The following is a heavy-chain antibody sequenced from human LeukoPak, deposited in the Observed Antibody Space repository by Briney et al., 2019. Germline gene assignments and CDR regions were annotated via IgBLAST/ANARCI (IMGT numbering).Heavy chain of an antibody. J-gene: IGHJ4*02. CDR3: ARGEFGDLRYDC. V-gene: IGHV3-30*03. CDR2: ISYDGSNK. D-gene: IGHD4-17*01. CDR1: GFTFSGYG. Sequence: PGGSLRLSCAASGFTFSGYGMHWVRQAPGKGLEWVALISYDGSNKNYVDAVRGRFTISRDNSKNTLYLQMNSLRAEDTAVYYCARGEFGDLRYDCWGQGSLVTVSS.